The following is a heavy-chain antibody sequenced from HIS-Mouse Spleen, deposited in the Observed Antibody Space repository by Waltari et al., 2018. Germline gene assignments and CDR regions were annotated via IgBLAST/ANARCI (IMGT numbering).Heavy chain of an antibody. CDR2: IYYRGST. D-gene: IGHD6-13*01. V-gene: IGHV4-39*07. J-gene: IGHJ2*01. Sequence: QLQLQESRPGLVQPSETLSLPSTCSGGSISSSRYYLGWIRQPPGKGAEWIGSIYYRGSTYYNPSLKSRVTISVDTSKNQFSLKLSSVTAADTAVYYCAREIPYSSSWYDWYFDLWGRGTLVTVSS. CDR3: AREIPYSSSWYDWYFDL. CDR1: GGSISSSRYY.